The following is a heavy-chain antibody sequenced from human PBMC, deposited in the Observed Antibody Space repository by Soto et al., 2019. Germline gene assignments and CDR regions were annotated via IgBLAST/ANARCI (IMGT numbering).Heavy chain of an antibody. Sequence: QVQLVQSGAELKKPGASVKVSCKASGYTFSNYDMNWVRQATGQGPEWIGWVNPNNGDTGYAQTFQGRVTLTTDISPTTAYMELTSLRSEDTAIYYCAKVSRKGSAIDFDYWGQGTLITVSS. J-gene: IGHJ4*02. CDR3: AKVSRKGSAIDFDY. V-gene: IGHV1-8*01. CDR2: VNPNNGDT. D-gene: IGHD3-10*01. CDR1: GYTFSNYD.